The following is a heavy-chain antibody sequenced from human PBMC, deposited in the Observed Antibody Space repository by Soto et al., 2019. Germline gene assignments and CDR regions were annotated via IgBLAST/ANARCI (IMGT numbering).Heavy chain of an antibody. CDR3: ARVAPTTSAEFDY. CDR2: IYYSGST. CDR1: GGSFSGYY. V-gene: IGHV4-59*01. D-gene: IGHD5-12*01. Sequence: QVQLQESGPRLVKPSETLSLTCTVSGGSFSGYYWSWIRQPPGKGLEWIGNIYYSGSTNYNPSLKSRVTISIDTSKNQFSLKLSSVTAADTAVYYCARVAPTTSAEFDYWGQGTLVTVSS. J-gene: IGHJ4*02.